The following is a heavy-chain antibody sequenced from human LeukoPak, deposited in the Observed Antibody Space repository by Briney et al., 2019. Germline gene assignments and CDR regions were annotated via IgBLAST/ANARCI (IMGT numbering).Heavy chain of an antibody. CDR2: ISYDGSNK. CDR1: GFTFSSYA. CDR3: ARGRPVRD. J-gene: IGHJ4*02. Sequence: PGGSLRLSCAASGFTFSSYAMHWVRQAPGKGLEWVAVISYDGSNKYYADSVKGRFTISRDNSKNTLYLQMNSLRAEDTAVYYCARGRPVRDWGQGTLVTVSS. V-gene: IGHV3-30-3*01.